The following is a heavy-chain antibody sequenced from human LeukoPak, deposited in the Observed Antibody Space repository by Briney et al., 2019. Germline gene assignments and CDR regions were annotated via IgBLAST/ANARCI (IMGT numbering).Heavy chain of an antibody. Sequence: SETLSLTCTVSGGSISSFYWSWIRQPPGKGLQWIGYIYDDGSTNYNPSLKSRVTISIDTSKNQFSLKVSSVTAADTAVYYCARGLRSSSWYVVGYWGQGTLVTVSS. V-gene: IGHV4-4*08. D-gene: IGHD6-13*01. CDR3: ARGLRSSSWYVVGY. CDR2: IYDDGST. CDR1: GGSISSFY. J-gene: IGHJ4*02.